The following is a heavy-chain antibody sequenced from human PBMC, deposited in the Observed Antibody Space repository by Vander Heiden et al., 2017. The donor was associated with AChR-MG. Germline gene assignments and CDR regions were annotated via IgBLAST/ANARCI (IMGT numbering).Heavy chain of an antibody. CDR2: LSAGGNTM. D-gene: IGHD3-22*01. CDR1: GFTFSGYS. V-gene: IGHV3-48*02. Sequence: EERLVESGGHLAQPGGSLRLSCAASGFTFSGYSMNWVRQAPGKGLQWVSFLSAGGNTMYYADSVRGRFTISRDNAKNTLFLQMKSLRDEDSAVYYCARGHNYDSTEAFDMWGQGTMVTVSS. CDR3: ARGHNYDSTEAFDM. J-gene: IGHJ3*02.